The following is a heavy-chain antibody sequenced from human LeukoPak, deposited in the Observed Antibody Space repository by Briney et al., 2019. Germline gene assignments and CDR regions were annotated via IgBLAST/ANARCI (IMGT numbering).Heavy chain of an antibody. CDR1: GFTFSSYA. J-gene: IGHJ3*02. Sequence: GGSLRLSCAASGFTFSSYAMSWVRQAPGKGLEWVSGINWNGGSTGYADSVKGRFTISRDNAKNSLYLQMNSLRAEDTALYHCARGAFDLEDAFDIWGQGTMVTVSS. CDR3: ARGAFDLEDAFDI. D-gene: IGHD2/OR15-2a*01. CDR2: INWNGGST. V-gene: IGHV3-20*01.